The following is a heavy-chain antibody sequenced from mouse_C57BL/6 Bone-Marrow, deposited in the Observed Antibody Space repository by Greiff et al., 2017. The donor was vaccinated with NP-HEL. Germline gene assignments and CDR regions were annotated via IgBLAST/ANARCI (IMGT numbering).Heavy chain of an antibody. V-gene: IGHV1-9*01. CDR1: GYTFTGYW. D-gene: IGHD1-1*01. Sequence: QVQLQQSGAELLKPGASVKLSCKATGYTFTGYWIEWVKQRPGHGLEWIGEILPGSGSTNYNEKFKGKATFTADTSSNTAYMQLSSLTTEDSAIYYCAREGNYYGSSPYVDYWGQGTTLTVSS. CDR3: AREGNYYGSSPYVDY. J-gene: IGHJ2*01. CDR2: ILPGSGST.